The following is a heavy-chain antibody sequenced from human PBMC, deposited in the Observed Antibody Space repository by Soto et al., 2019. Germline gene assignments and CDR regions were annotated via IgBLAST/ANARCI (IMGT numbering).Heavy chain of an antibody. CDR2: ISYDGSNK. J-gene: IGHJ6*02. CDR3: AKVDDIFGVVISYYGMDV. CDR1: GFTFSSYG. D-gene: IGHD3-3*02. V-gene: IGHV3-30*18. Sequence: GGSLRLSCAASGFTFSSYGMHWVRQAPGKGLEWVTVISYDGSNKYYADSVKGRFTISRDNSKNTLYLQMNSLRAEDTAVYYCAKVDDIFGVVISYYGMDVWGQGTTVTVSS.